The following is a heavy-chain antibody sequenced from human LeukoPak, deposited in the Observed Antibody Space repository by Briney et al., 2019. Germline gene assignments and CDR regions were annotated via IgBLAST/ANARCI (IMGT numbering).Heavy chain of an antibody. CDR3: ARGVRVTGYAEYYFDY. J-gene: IGHJ4*02. CDR2: ISGSGGST. Sequence: PGGSLRLSCAASGFTFSSDAMSWGRQAPGKGLEWVSAISGSGGSTYYADSVKGRFTISRDNSKNTLYLQMNSLRAEDTAVYYCARGVRVTGYAEYYFDYWGQGTLVTVSS. V-gene: IGHV3-23*01. D-gene: IGHD5-12*01. CDR1: GFTFSSDA.